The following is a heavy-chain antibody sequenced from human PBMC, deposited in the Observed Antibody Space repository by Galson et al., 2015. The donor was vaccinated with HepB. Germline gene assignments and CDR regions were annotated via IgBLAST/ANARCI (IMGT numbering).Heavy chain of an antibody. Sequence: SLRLSCAASGFTFSTYEMNWVRQAPGKGLEWVSYIVGGGTTIYYADSVKSRFSISRDNAKNSLYLQMNSLRAEDTAVYYCATGNGWFGGAYWGQGTLVTVSS. CDR1: GFTFSTYE. CDR2: IVGGGTTI. V-gene: IGHV3-48*03. D-gene: IGHD3-10*01. CDR3: ATGNGWFGGAY. J-gene: IGHJ4*02.